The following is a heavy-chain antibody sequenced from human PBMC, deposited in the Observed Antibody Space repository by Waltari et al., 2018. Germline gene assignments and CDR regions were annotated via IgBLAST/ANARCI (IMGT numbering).Heavy chain of an antibody. Sequence: WVANIKQDGSEKYYVDSVKGRFTISRDNAKNSLYLQMNSLRAEDTAVYYCARDLTLHLGEFNGCDYWGQGTLVTVSS. D-gene: IGHD3-16*01. J-gene: IGHJ4*02. V-gene: IGHV3-7*01. CDR3: ARDLTLHLGEFNGCDY. CDR2: IKQDGSEK.